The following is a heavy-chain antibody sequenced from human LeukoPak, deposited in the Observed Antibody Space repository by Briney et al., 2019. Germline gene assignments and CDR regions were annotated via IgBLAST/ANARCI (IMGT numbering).Heavy chain of an antibody. V-gene: IGHV3-49*04. CDR1: GFTFSSYG. Sequence: SGGSLRLSCAASGFTFSSYGMHWVRQAPGKGLEWVGFIRSKAYGGTTEYAASVKGRFTISRDDSKSIAYLQMNSLKTEDTAVYYCTRVDVDRGYSDYYYYMDVWGKGTTVTISS. CDR3: TRVDVDRGYSDYYYYMDV. D-gene: IGHD5-12*01. CDR2: IRSKAYGGTT. J-gene: IGHJ6*03.